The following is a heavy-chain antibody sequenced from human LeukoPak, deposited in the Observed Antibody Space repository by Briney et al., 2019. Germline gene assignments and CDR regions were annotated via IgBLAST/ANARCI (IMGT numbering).Heavy chain of an antibody. CDR2: VSAHGLDK. Sequence: GTSLSLSCAASGFTFSSYAMHWVRQAPGKGLEWLAVVSAHGLDKFYASSVRGRFTISKDTSKNTLSLQMNSLRSDDSGVYYCARAFAPGIRKALWIGDSLWDQGTLVTVSS. D-gene: IGHD3-10*01. CDR1: GFTFSSYA. J-gene: IGHJ4*02. V-gene: IGHV3-30*04. CDR3: ARAFAPGIRKALWIGDSL.